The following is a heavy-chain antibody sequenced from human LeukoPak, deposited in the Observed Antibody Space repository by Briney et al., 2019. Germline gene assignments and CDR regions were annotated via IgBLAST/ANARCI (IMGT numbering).Heavy chain of an antibody. CDR2: ILPIFGTT. J-gene: IGHJ4*02. CDR1: GGTFKNYA. V-gene: IGHV1-69*05. Sequence: GASVKVSCKASGGTFKNYAISWVRQAPGQGLEWMGGILPIFGTTNYAQKFQGRVTMTRDMSTSTVYMELSSLRSEDTAVYYCARGPPSTALDYWGQGTLVTVSS. D-gene: IGHD4-17*01. CDR3: ARGPPSTALDY.